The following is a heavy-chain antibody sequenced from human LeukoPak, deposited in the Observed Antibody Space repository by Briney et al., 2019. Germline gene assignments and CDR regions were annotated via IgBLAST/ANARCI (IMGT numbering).Heavy chain of an antibody. CDR1: GGSISSYY. CDR2: IYYSGST. D-gene: IGHD2-15*01. CDR3: AAAPGQFDPFDI. V-gene: IGHV4-59*12. Sequence: SETLSLTCTVSGGSISSYYGSWIRQPPGKGLEWIGYIYYSGSTNYNPSLKSRVTISVDTSKKQFSLKLNSVTAADTAVYYCAAAPGQFDPFDIWGQGTTVTVSS. J-gene: IGHJ3*02.